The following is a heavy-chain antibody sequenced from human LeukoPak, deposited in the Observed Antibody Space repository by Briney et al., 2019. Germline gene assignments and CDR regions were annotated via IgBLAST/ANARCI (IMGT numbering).Heavy chain of an antibody. CDR2: IYHSGST. V-gene: IGHV4-30-2*01. D-gene: IGHD3-22*01. J-gene: IGHJ6*02. Sequence: SETLSLTCTVSGGSISSGGYSWSWIRQPPGKGLEWIGYIYHSGSTYYNPSLKSRVTISVDRSKNQFSLKLSSVTAADTAVYYCARAYVPGIVSSGYRYYYYGMDVWGQGTTVTVSS. CDR3: ARAYVPGIVSSGYRYYYYGMDV. CDR1: GGSISSGGYS.